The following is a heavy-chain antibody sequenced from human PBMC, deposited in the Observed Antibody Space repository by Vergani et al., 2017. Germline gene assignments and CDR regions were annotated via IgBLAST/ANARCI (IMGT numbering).Heavy chain of an antibody. D-gene: IGHD3-22*01. CDR1: GFTFSSYA. J-gene: IGHJ4*02. CDR3: ASPKYYYDSSGYHY. Sequence: EVQLLESGGGLVQPGGSLRLSCAASGFTFSSYAMSWVRQAPGKGLEWVSAISGSGGSTYYADSVKGRFTISRDNSKNTLYLQMNSLRAEDTAVYYCASPKYYYDSSGYHYWGQGTLVTVSS. CDR2: ISGSGGST. V-gene: IGHV3-23*01.